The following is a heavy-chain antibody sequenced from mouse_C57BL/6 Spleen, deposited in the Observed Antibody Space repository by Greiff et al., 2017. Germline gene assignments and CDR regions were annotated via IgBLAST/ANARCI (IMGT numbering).Heavy chain of an antibody. CDR2: INPYNGGT. CDR3: ARRIYYGNYGAMDY. CDR1: GYTFTDYY. J-gene: IGHJ4*01. Sequence: VQLQQSGPVLVKPGASVKMSCKASGYTFTDYYMNWVKQSHGKSLEWIGVINPYNGGTSYNQKFKGKATLTVDKSSSTAYMELNSLTSEDSAVXYCARRIYYGNYGAMDYWGQGTSVTVSS. D-gene: IGHD2-1*01. V-gene: IGHV1-19*01.